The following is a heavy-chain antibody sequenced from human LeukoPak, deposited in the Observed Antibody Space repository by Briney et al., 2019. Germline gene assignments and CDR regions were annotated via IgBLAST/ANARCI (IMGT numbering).Heavy chain of an antibody. J-gene: IGHJ5*02. CDR2: IYYSGST. CDR3: ARVKLYGDYSGPRRDWFDP. Sequence: ASETLSLTCTVSGGSISSYYWSWIRQPPGKGLEWIGYIYYSGSTNYNPSLKSRVTISVDTSKNQFSLKLSSVTAADTAVYYCARVKLYGDYSGPRRDWFDPWGQGTLVTVSS. V-gene: IGHV4-59*12. D-gene: IGHD4-17*01. CDR1: GGSISSYY.